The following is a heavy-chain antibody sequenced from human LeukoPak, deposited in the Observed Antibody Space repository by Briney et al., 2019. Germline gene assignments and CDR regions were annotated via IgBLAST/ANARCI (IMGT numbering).Heavy chain of an antibody. J-gene: IGHJ5*02. V-gene: IGHV4-59*01. Sequence: SETLSVTCTVSGGSISSYYWSWIRQPPGKGLEWIGYIYYSGSTNYNPSLKSRVTISVDTSKNQFSLKLSSVTAADTAVYYCARARAISWFDPWGQGTLVTVSS. CDR3: ARARAISWFDP. CDR1: GGSISSYY. CDR2: IYYSGST. D-gene: IGHD2/OR15-2a*01.